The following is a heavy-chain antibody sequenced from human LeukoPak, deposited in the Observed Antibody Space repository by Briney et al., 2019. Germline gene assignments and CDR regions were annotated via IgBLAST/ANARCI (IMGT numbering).Heavy chain of an antibody. V-gene: IGHV3-23*01. CDR3: AKYYGEYLGYFDS. D-gene: IGHD4-17*01. J-gene: IGHJ4*02. CDR2: ISDGGGTT. CDR1: GFTFSSCS. Sequence: GGSLRLSCGASGFTFSSCSMISVRQAPGKGLEWVSGISDGGGTTNYADAVKGRFTISRDKSKNTLFLQMNSLRAEDTAVYYCAKYYGEYLGYFDSWGQGTLVTVSS.